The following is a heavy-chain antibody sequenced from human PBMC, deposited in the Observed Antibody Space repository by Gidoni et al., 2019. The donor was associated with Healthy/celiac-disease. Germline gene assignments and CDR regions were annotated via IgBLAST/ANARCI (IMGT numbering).Heavy chain of an antibody. CDR2: IWYDGSNK. CDR3: ARDVVPTRGNPPPYYYYGMDV. D-gene: IGHD2-15*01. J-gene: IGHJ6*02. Sequence: QVQLVESGGGVVQPGRSLRLSCAASGFTFSSYGMHWVRQAPGKGLEWVAVIWYDGSNKYYADSVKGRFTISRDNSKNTLYLQMNSLRAEDTAVYYCARDVVPTRGNPPPYYYYGMDVWGQGTTVTVSS. V-gene: IGHV3-33*01. CDR1: GFTFSSYG.